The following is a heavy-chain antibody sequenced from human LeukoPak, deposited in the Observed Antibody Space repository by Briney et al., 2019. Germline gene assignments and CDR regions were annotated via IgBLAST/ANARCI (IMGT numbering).Heavy chain of an antibody. J-gene: IGHJ6*02. CDR1: GFTFSSNY. D-gene: IGHD3-10*01. CDR2: IYSGGST. CDR3: ARGSLLWFGELTYGMDV. Sequence: GGSLRLSCAASGFTFSSNYMSWVRQAPGKGLEWVSVIYSGGSTYYADSVKGRFTISRDNSKNTLYLQMNSLRAEDTAVYYCARGSLLWFGELTYGMDVWGQGTTVTVSS. V-gene: IGHV3-53*01.